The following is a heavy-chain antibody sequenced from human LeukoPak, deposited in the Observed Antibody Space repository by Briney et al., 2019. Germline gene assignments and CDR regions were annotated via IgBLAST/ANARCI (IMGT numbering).Heavy chain of an antibody. CDR2: IYTSGST. V-gene: IGHV4-61*02. Sequence: TPSETLSLTCTVSGGSISSSSYYWSWIRQPAGKGLEWIGRIYTSGSTNYNPSLKSRVTMSVDTSKNQFSLKLSSVTAADTAVYYCARHCGYCSSTSCYCIAFDYWGQGTLVTVSS. CDR3: ARHCGYCSSTSCYCIAFDY. J-gene: IGHJ4*02. D-gene: IGHD2-2*01. CDR1: GGSISSSSYY.